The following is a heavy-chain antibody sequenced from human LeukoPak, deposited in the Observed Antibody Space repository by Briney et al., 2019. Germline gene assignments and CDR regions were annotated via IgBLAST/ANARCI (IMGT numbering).Heavy chain of an antibody. V-gene: IGHV3-74*01. CDR1: GFTFSSYW. J-gene: IGHJ4*02. Sequence: PGGSLRLSCAASGFTFSSYWMHWVRQAPGRGLVWVSRINSDGSSTSYADSVKGRFTISRDNAKNTLYPQMNSLRAEDTAVYYCARGGLYYYDSSGPRGDYWGQGTLVTVSS. D-gene: IGHD3-22*01. CDR3: ARGGLYYYDSSGPRGDY. CDR2: INSDGSST.